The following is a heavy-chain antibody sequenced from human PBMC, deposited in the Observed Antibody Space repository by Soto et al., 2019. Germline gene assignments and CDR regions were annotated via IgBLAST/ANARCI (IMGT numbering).Heavy chain of an antibody. CDR3: ATGRVRVVPAANGANYYYGMDV. CDR2: FDPEDGET. CDR1: GTTLTDLS. V-gene: IGHV1-24*01. D-gene: IGHD2-2*01. Sequence: ASGRVSARVSGTTLTDLSMHWVRQPPGKGLEGWGGFDPEDGETIYAQKFQGRVTMTEDTSTDTAYMELSSLRSEDTAVYYCATGRVRVVPAANGANYYYGMDVWGQGTTVTVSS. J-gene: IGHJ6*02.